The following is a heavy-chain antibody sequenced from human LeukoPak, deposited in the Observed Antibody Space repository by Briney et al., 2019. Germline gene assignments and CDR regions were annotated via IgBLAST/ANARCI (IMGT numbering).Heavy chain of an antibody. CDR1: GGSFSGYY. J-gene: IGHJ4*02. CDR2: INHSGST. V-gene: IGHV4-34*01. Sequence: SETLSLTCAVYGGSFSGYYWSWIRQPPGKGLEWIGEINHSGSTYYSPSLNSRVTVSIDTSNKQFSLRLTSVTAADTAVYYCARRAVVAAAVSYFDYWGQGILVTVSS. CDR3: ARRAVVAAAVSYFDY. D-gene: IGHD2-2*01.